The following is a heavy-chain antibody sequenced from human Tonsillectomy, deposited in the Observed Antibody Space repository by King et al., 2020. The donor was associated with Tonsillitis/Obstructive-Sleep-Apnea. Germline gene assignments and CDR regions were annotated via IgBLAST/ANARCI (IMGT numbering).Heavy chain of an antibody. CDR2: IYYSGST. V-gene: IGHV4-31*03. CDR3: ASGPISFTPYDSYGMDV. D-gene: IGHD2-21*01. J-gene: IGHJ6*02. CDR1: GGSISSGGYY. Sequence: QLQESGPGLVKPSQTLSLTCTVSGGSISSGGYYWSWIRQHPGKGLEWIGYIYYSGSTYYNPSLKSRVTISVDTSKNQFSLKLSSVTAADTAVYYCASGPISFTPYDSYGMDVWGQGTTVTVSS.